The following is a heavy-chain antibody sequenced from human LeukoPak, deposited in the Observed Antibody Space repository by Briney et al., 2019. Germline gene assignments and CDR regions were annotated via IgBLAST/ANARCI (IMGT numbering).Heavy chain of an antibody. CDR3: AREDGDYVIQH. CDR2: INSDGSST. Sequence: PGGSLRLSCAASGFTFSSYWMHWVRQAPGKGLVWVSRINSDGSSTSYADSVKGRFTISRDNAKNTLYLQMNSLRAEDTAVYYCAREDGDYVIQHWGQGTLVTVSS. V-gene: IGHV3-74*01. J-gene: IGHJ1*01. CDR1: GFTFSSYW. D-gene: IGHD4-17*01.